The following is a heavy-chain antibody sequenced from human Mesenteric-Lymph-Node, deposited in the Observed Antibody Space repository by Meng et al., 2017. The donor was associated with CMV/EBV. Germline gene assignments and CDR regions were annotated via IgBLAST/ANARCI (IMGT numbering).Heavy chain of an antibody. D-gene: IGHD4-11*01. V-gene: IGHV3-30-3*01. J-gene: IGHJ6*02. CDR3: ARALTTVTTPFLINYYYYGMDV. CDR2: ISYDGSNK. CDR1: GFTFSSYA. Sequence: GESLKISCAASGFTFSSYAMHWVRQAPGKGLEWVAVISYDGSNKYYADSVKGRFTISRDNAKNSLYLQMNSLRAEDTAVYYCARALTTVTTPFLINYYYYGMDVWGQGTTVTVSS.